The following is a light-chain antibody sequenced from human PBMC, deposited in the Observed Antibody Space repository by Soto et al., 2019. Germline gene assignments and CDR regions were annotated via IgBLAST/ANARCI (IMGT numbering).Light chain of an antibody. CDR2: EVT. Sequence: QSALTQPASVSGSPGQSITISCTGTSSDIGAYNYVSWYQQHPGKAPKLLIYEVTNRPSGVSERFSGSKSGNTASLTISGLQAEDEANYYCNSYTTLSNRVFGTGTKLTVL. CDR3: NSYTTLSNRV. CDR1: SSDIGAYNY. J-gene: IGLJ1*01. V-gene: IGLV2-14*01.